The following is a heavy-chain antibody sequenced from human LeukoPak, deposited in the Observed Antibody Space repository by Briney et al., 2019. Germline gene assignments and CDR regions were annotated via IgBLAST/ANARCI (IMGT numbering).Heavy chain of an antibody. D-gene: IGHD1-26*01. Sequence: GGSLRLSCAASGFTFDDYAMHWVRQAPGKGLEWVSGISWNSGSMGYADSVKGRFTISRDNAKNSLYLQMNSLRAEDTALYYCAKGMYSGSHDAFDIWGQGTMVTVSS. CDR1: GFTFDDYA. CDR3: AKGMYSGSHDAFDI. J-gene: IGHJ3*02. CDR2: ISWNSGSM. V-gene: IGHV3-9*01.